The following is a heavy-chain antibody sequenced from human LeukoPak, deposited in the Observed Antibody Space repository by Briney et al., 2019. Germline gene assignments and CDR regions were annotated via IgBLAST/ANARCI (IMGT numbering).Heavy chain of an antibody. CDR3: ARGALYSPRAFDI. CDR2: IWYDGSNK. D-gene: IGHD6-13*01. CDR1: GFTFSSYG. Sequence: GRSLRLSCAASGFTFSSYGMHWVRQAPGKGLEWVAVIWYDGSNKYYADSVKGRFTISRDNSKNTLHLQMNSLRAEDTAVYYCARGALYSPRAFDIWGQGTMVTVSS. J-gene: IGHJ3*02. V-gene: IGHV3-33*01.